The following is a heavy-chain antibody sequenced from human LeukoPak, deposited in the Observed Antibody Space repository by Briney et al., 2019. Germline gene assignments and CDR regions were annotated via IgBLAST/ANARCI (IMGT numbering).Heavy chain of an antibody. J-gene: IGHJ4*02. CDR1: GGSFSGYY. CDR3: ARHPYSGYQPLYFDY. Sequence: SETLSLTCAVYGGSFSGYYWSWIRQPPGKGLEWIATIYYTGTTYYSPSLKSRVTISVDTSKNQFSLRLSSVTAADTAFYYCARHPYSGYQPLYFDYWGQGTLVPVSS. CDR2: IYYTGTT. V-gene: IGHV4-34*01. D-gene: IGHD5-12*01.